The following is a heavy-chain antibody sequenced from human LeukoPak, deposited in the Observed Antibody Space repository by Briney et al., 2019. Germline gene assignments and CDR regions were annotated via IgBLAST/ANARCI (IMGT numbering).Heavy chain of an antibody. J-gene: IGHJ4*02. CDR2: IYYSGSP. Sequence: PSETLSLTCTVSGGSISSYYWNWIRQPPGKGLEWIGYIYYSGSPNYNPSLKSRVTISVDTSKNQFSLKLSSVTAADTAVYYCARLRWLRFNLHHDSGGPLDYWGQGTLVTVSS. D-gene: IGHD5-12*01. CDR3: ARLRWLRFNLHHDSGGPLDY. CDR1: GGSISSYY. V-gene: IGHV4-59*08.